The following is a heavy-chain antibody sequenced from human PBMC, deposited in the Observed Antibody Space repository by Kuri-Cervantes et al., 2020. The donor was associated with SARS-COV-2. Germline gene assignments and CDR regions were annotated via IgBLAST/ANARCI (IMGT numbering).Heavy chain of an antibody. J-gene: IGHJ5*02. CDR1: GGSISSSSYY. CDR2: IYYSGST. D-gene: IGHD3-9*01. Sequence: SETLSLTCTVSGGSISSSSYYWGRIRQPPGKGLEWIGSIYYSGSTYYNPSLKSRVTISVDTSKNQFSLKLSSVTAADTAVYYCARHVPDWLLNWFDPWGQGTLVTVSS. CDR3: ARHVPDWLLNWFDP. V-gene: IGHV4-39*01.